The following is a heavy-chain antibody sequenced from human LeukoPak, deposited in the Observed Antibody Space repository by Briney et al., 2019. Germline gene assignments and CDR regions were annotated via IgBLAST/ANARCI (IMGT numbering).Heavy chain of an antibody. CDR1: GYSISSGYY. Sequence: SETLSLTRTVSGYSISSGYYWGWIRRPPGRGREGIGIIYNSGSTYYNQSLKSRVTISVDTSKNQFSLKLSSVTAADTAVYYCASTRVVGATHFDYWGQGTLVTVSS. V-gene: IGHV4-38-2*02. CDR3: ASTRVVGATHFDY. CDR2: IYNSGST. D-gene: IGHD1-26*01. J-gene: IGHJ4*02.